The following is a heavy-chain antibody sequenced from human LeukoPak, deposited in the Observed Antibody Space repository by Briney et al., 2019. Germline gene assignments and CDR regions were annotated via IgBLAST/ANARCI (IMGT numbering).Heavy chain of an antibody. CDR1: GFSFSTNS. CDR2: ISSSGSHI. V-gene: IGHV3-21*01. J-gene: IGHJ3*02. Sequence: PGGSLRLSCAASGFSFSTNSMNWVRQAPGKGLEWVSYISSSGSHIYYSDSLKGRFTISRDNAKNSLYLQMNSLSAEDTAVYYCARIRGDLGAFGMWGQGTMVTVSS. D-gene: IGHD4-17*01. CDR3: ARIRGDLGAFGM.